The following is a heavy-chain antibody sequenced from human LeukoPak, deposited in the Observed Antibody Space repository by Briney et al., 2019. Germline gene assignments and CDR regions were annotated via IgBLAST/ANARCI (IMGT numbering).Heavy chain of an antibody. CDR2: INHSGST. J-gene: IGHJ4*02. CDR1: GGSFSGYY. V-gene: IGHV4-34*01. Sequence: SETLSLTCAVYGGSFSGYYWSWIRQPPGKGLEWIGEINHSGSTNYNPSLKSRVTISVDTSKNQFSLKLSSVTAADTAVYYCASSGGSSIAAFPYWGQGTLVTVSS. D-gene: IGHD6-6*01. CDR3: ASSGGSSIAAFPY.